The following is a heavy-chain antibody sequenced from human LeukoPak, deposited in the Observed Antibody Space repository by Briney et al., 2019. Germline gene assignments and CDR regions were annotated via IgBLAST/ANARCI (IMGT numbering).Heavy chain of an antibody. J-gene: IGHJ3*02. D-gene: IGHD3-10*01. Sequence: GESLKISCKGSGYSFTSYWIGWVRQMPGKGLEWMGIIYPGDSDTRYSPSFQGQVTISADKSISTAYLQWSSLKASDTAMYYCAIEGHYYGSGSYYNPFPSNHDAFDIWGQATMVTVSS. CDR2: IYPGDSDT. CDR1: GYSFTSYW. CDR3: AIEGHYYGSGSYYNPFPSNHDAFDI. V-gene: IGHV5-51*01.